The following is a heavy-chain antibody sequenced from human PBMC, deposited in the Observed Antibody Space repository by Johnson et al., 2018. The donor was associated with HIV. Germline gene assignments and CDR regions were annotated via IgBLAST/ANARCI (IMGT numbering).Heavy chain of an antibody. J-gene: IGHJ3*02. V-gene: IGHV3-23*04. CDR2: FSGGGVNT. CDR3: AMERMGGFDI. CDR1: GFTFSSYW. D-gene: IGHD1-26*01. Sequence: VQLVESGGGLMQPGGSLRLSCAASGFTFSSYWMTWVRQAPGKGLEWVSTFSGGGVNTYYADSVRGRFAISRDNSKNTLYLQLNSLRDEDTAVYYCAMERMGGFDIWGQGTMVTVSS.